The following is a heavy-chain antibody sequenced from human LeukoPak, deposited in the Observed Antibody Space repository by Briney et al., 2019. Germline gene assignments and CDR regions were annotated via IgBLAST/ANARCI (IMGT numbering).Heavy chain of an antibody. CDR2: ISSSSSTI. CDR3: AKLSWNDKGRFDC. CDR1: GFTFSSYS. V-gene: IGHV3-48*01. Sequence: GGSLRLSCAASGFTFSSYSMNWVRQAPGKGLEWVSYISSSSSTIYYADSVKGRFTISRDNSKNTLYLQMNSLRAEDTAVYYCAKLSWNDKGRFDCWGQGTLVTVSS. J-gene: IGHJ4*02. D-gene: IGHD1-1*01.